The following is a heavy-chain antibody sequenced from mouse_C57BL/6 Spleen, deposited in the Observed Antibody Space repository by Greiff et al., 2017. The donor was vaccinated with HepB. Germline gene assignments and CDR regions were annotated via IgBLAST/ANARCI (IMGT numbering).Heavy chain of an antibody. V-gene: IGHV1-80*01. CDR3: ARLSLYYYAMDY. CDR2: IYPGDGDT. J-gene: IGHJ4*01. Sequence: VQLQQSGAELVKPGASVKISCKASGYAFSSYWMNWVKQRPGKGLEWIGQIYPGDGDTNYNGKFKGKATLTADKSSSTAYMQLSSLTSEDSAVYFCARLSLYYYAMDYWGQGTSVTVSS. CDR1: GYAFSSYW.